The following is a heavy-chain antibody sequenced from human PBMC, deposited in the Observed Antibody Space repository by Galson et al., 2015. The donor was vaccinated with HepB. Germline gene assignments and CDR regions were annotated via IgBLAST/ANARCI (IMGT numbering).Heavy chain of an antibody. Sequence: SVKVSCKASGYTFTSYYIHWIRQAPGQGLEWVGIIKPSGGTTSYAQKFQDRVTMTRDTPTSTVYMELSSLRSEDTAVYYCARGSWDGGSYDIWGQGTMVTVSS. CDR2: IKPSGGTT. J-gene: IGHJ3*02. CDR1: GYTFTSYY. V-gene: IGHV1-46*01. CDR3: ARGSWDGGSYDI. D-gene: IGHD1-26*01.